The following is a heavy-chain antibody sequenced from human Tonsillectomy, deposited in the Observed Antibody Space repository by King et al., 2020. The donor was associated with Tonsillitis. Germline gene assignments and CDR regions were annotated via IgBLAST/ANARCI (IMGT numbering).Heavy chain of an antibody. Sequence: VQLVESGGGLVKPGGSLRLSCAASGFTFSNAWMSWVRQAPGKGLEWVGRIKSKTDGGTTDYAAPVKGRFTISRDDSKNTLYLQMNSLKTEDTAVYYCTTDRLLLLRGPFDYWGQGTLVTVSS. CDR2: IKSKTDGGTT. D-gene: IGHD3-22*01. CDR3: TTDRLLLLRGPFDY. J-gene: IGHJ4*02. CDR1: GFTFSNAW. V-gene: IGHV3-15*01.